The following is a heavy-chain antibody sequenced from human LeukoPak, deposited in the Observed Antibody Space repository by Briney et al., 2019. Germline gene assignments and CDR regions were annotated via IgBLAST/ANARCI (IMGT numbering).Heavy chain of an antibody. CDR2: INTSGST. J-gene: IGHJ5*02. Sequence: SETLSLTCTVSGGSISSYYWTWIRQSAGKGLEWIGRINTSGSTNYNPSLRSRVTMSVNTFKNQFSLNLTSVTAADTAVYSCAREGGDPRWLDPWGQGTLVTVSS. V-gene: IGHV4-4*07. CDR1: GGSISSYY. D-gene: IGHD6-25*01. CDR3: AREGGDPRWLDP.